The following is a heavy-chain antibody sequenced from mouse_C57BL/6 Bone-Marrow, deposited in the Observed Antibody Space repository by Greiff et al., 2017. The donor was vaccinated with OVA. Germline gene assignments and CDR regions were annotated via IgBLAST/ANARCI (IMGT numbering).Heavy chain of an antibody. CDR3: ARGAGTGFAY. Sequence: QVQLQQPGAELVRPGSSVKLSCKASGYTFTSYWMDWVKQRPGQGLEWIGNIYPSDSETHYNQKFKDKATLTADKSSSTAYMQLSSLTSEDSAVYYCARGAGTGFAYWGQGTLVTVSA. V-gene: IGHV1-61*01. J-gene: IGHJ3*01. CDR1: GYTFTSYW. D-gene: IGHD4-1*01. CDR2: IYPSDSET.